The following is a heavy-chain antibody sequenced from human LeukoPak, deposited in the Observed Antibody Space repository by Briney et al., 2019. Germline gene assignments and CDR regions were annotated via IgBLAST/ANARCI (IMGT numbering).Heavy chain of an antibody. CDR1: GVNFDDYA. CDR3: RTAADAFDI. J-gene: IGHJ3*02. D-gene: IGHD6-13*01. Sequence: GGSLRLSCAASGVNFDDYAMHWVRQAPGKGLEWVSGISWNSGSIGYADSVKGRFTISRDNAKNSLYLQMNSLRAEDMALYYCRTAADAFDIWGQGTMVTVSS. CDR2: ISWNSGSI. V-gene: IGHV3-9*03.